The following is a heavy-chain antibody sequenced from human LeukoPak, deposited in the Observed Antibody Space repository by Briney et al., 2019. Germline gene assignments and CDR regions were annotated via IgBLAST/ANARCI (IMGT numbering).Heavy chain of an antibody. CDR2: VYTSGST. Sequence: PSETLSLTCTVSGGSISSDNYSWSWIRQPAGKGLEWIGRVYTSGSTNYNPSLKSRVTISVDTSKKQFSLKLSSVTAADTAVYYCARGYYYDSSGYWFDPWGQGTLVTVSS. D-gene: IGHD3-22*01. J-gene: IGHJ5*02. V-gene: IGHV4-61*02. CDR3: ARGYYYDSSGYWFDP. CDR1: GGSISSDNYS.